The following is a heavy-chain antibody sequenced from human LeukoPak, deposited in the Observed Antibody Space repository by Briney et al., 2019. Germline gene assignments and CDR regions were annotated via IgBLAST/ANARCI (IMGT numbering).Heavy chain of an antibody. Sequence: GSLRLSCAASGFTFSSYALSWVRQAPGKGLEWIGSVYYSGSTYYNPSLKSRVTISVDTSKNQFSLKLSSVTAADTAVYYCASPSPEGVERLYYYYGMDVWGQGTTVTVSS. CDR1: GFTFSSYA. D-gene: IGHD1-14*01. V-gene: IGHV4-39*01. CDR3: ASPSPEGVERLYYYYGMDV. J-gene: IGHJ6*02. CDR2: VYYSGST.